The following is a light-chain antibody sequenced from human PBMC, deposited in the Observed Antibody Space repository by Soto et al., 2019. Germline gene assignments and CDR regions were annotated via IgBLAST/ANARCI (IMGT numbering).Light chain of an antibody. CDR1: SGDFGGYNY. J-gene: IGLJ1*01. CDR2: DVS. CDR3: CSYAGSYTLYA. V-gene: IGLV2-11*01. Sequence: QSVLTQPRSVSGSPEQSVTISCTGTSGDFGGYNYVSWYQQHPGKAPKLMIYDVSKRPSGVPDRFSGSKSGNTASLTISGLQAEEEANYYSCSYAGSYTLYAFGTGTKVTVL.